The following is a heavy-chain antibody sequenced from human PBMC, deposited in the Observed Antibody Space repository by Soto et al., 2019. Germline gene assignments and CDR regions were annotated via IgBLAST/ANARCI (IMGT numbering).Heavy chain of an antibody. CDR2: ISFDGNNK. J-gene: IGHJ6*02. Sequence: RLSSTSSGFTFSTYAIHWVRQAPGKGLEWVALISFDGNNKYYADSVKGRFTIARATPKGTIYLLVNSLRAEDTAGDYCARAHRPWSGYYYGMDVWGQWSTVTVSS. CDR1: GFTFSTYA. V-gene: IGHV3-30*03. D-gene: IGHD3-3*01. CDR3: ARAHRPWSGYYYGMDV.